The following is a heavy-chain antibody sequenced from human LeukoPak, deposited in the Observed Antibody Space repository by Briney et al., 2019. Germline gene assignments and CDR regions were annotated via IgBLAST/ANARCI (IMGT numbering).Heavy chain of an antibody. CDR3: AKESSGYCSGGSCYWVTDY. D-gene: IGHD2-15*01. Sequence: PGGSLRLSCAASGFTFSSYAMSWVRQAPGKGLEWVSAISGSGGSTYYADSVKGRFTISRDNSKNTLYLQMNSLRAEDTAVYYCAKESSGYCSGGSCYWVTDYWGQGTLVTVSS. CDR2: ISGSGGST. V-gene: IGHV3-23*01. CDR1: GFTFSSYA. J-gene: IGHJ4*02.